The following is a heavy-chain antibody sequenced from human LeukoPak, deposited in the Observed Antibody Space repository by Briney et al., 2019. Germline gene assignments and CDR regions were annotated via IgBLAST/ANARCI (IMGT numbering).Heavy chain of an antibody. J-gene: IGHJ5*02. CDR3: ARGYCSGGSCYPPRNWFDP. V-gene: IGHV4-4*07. CDR1: GGSISSYY. D-gene: IGHD2-15*01. CDR2: IYTSGST. Sequence: SETLSLTCTVSGGSISSYYWSWIRQPAGKGLEWIGRIYTSGSTNYNPSLKSRVTMSVDTSKNQFSLKLSSVTAADTAVYYCARGYCSGGSCYPPRNWFDPWGQGTLVTVSS.